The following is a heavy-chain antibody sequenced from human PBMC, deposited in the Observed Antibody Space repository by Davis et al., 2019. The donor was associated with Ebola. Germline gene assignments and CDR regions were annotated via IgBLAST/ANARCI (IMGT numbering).Heavy chain of an antibody. CDR1: GFTFSSYS. D-gene: IGHD3-16*02. CDR2: ISTSSSYI. Sequence: PGGSLRLSCAASGFTFSSYSMNWVRQAPGKGLEWVSSISTSSSYIYYADSVKGRFTISRDNSKNTLYLQMNSLRAEDTAVYYCAKGLPPYDYIWGSYLGAFDYWGQGTLVTVSS. CDR3: AKGLPPYDYIWGSYLGAFDY. V-gene: IGHV3-21*04. J-gene: IGHJ4*02.